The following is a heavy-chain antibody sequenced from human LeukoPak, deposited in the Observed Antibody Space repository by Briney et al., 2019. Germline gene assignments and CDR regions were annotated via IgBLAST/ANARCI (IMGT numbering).Heavy chain of an antibody. CDR3: ARSPLYSGSYGDY. CDR1: GFTFSSYA. V-gene: IGHV3-23*01. Sequence: GGSLRLSCAASGFTFSSYAMSWVRQAPGKGLEWVSAISGSGGSTYYADSVKGRFTISRDNSKNTLYLQMNSLRAEDTAVYYCARSPLYSGSYGDYWGQGTLVTVSS. D-gene: IGHD1-26*01. CDR2: ISGSGGST. J-gene: IGHJ4*02.